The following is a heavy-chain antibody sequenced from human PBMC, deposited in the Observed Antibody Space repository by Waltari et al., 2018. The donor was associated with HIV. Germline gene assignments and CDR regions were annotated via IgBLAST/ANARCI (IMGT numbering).Heavy chain of an antibody. CDR2: LYRCGNT. V-gene: IGHV3-53*01. D-gene: IGHD3-16*02. J-gene: IGHJ6*02. CDR1: GFIVSDNY. Sequence: EVQLVESGGNLTRPGGSLRLSCVGSGFIVSDNYMSWFRQAPGKGPDWVSVLYRCGNTREGGSVMCRFTIFRDNSKNTLYLQMNTLRVDDTAVYYCASMHRFYCSEQSRYFYFGMDVWGQGTTVTVSS. CDR3: ASMHRFYCSEQSRYFYFGMDV.